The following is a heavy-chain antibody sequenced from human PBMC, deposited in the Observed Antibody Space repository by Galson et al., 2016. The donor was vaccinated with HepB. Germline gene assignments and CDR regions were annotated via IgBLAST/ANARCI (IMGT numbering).Heavy chain of an antibody. CDR2: INPHSGAT. CDR3: AKDQCSGGDCFTTFGN. CDR1: EYAFTAYY. D-gene: IGHD2-21*02. V-gene: IGHV1-2*02. J-gene: IGHJ4*02. Sequence: SVKVSCKASEYAFTAYYLHWVRQAPGQGLEWMGWINPHSGATNYAKKFQGRVTMTRDTSTSTASVELRSLRSDDTAIYYCAKDQCSGGDCFTTFGNWGQGTLVIVSS.